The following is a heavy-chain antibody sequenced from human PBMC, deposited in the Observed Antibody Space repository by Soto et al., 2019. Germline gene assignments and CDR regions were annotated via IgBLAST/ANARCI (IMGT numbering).Heavy chain of an antibody. CDR2: INPNSGGT. Sequence: ASVKFSCTTSGYTFTGYYMHWVRQAPGQGLEWMGWINPNSGGTNYAQKFQGRVTMTRDTSISTAYMELSRLRSDDTAVYYCARDGVVPAAIRYYGMDVWGQGTTVTVSS. CDR3: ARDGVVPAAIRYYGMDV. CDR1: GYTFTGYY. J-gene: IGHJ6*02. D-gene: IGHD2-2*02. V-gene: IGHV1-2*02.